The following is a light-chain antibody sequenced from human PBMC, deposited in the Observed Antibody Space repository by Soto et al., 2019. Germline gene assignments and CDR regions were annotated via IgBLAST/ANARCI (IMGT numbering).Light chain of an antibody. J-gene: IGKJ1*01. V-gene: IGKV3D-15*01. Sequence: ENVLTQSPGTLSLSPGERATLSCRASESVSSIYVAWYQQKPGQAPTLLIYGASTRATGIPDRFSGSGSGTEFTLTISSLQFDDSAVYYCQQYNNWWTFGQGTKVDIK. CDR2: GAS. CDR1: ESVSSI. CDR3: QQYNNWWT.